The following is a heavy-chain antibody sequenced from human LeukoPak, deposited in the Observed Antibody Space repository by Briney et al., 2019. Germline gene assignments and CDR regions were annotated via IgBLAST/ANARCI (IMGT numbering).Heavy chain of an antibody. D-gene: IGHD7-27*01. CDR3: ARTPPNWGADY. CDR2: MNPNSGNT. V-gene: IGHV1-8*01. CDR1: GYTFTSYD. Sequence: WASVKVSCKASGYTFTSYDINWVRQATGQGLECMGWMNPNSGNTGYAQKFQDRVTMTRDTSISTAYMELSSLRSEDTAVYYCARTPPNWGADYWGQGTLVTVSS. J-gene: IGHJ4*02.